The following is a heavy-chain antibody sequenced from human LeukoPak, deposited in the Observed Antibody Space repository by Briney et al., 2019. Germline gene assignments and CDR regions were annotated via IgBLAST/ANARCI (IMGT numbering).Heavy chain of an antibody. V-gene: IGHV5-51*01. Sequence: GESLKISCKGSGYSFTTYWIGWVRQMPGKGLEWMGIIYPGDSDTRYSPSFQGQVTMSVDKSFSTVYLQWSSLQASDTAMYYCVRPKDSSGWYWAYWGQGTLVTVSS. D-gene: IGHD6-19*01. CDR3: VRPKDSSGWYWAY. CDR1: GYSFTTYW. CDR2: IYPGDSDT. J-gene: IGHJ4*02.